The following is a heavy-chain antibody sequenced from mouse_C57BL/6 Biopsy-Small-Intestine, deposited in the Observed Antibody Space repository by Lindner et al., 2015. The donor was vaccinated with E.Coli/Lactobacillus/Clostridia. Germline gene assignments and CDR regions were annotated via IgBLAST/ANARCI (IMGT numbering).Heavy chain of an antibody. Sequence: VQLQESGAELAKLGASVKMSCKTPGYTFSNFWMHWVKQRPGRSLEWIGYINPRSGYTEYNQKFKDKATLTADKSSNSAYMQLSSLTSEDSAVYYCANMYYGNHGGFAYWGQGTLVTVSA. CDR1: GYTFSNFW. CDR3: ANMYYGNHGGFAY. D-gene: IGHD2-1*01. J-gene: IGHJ3*01. CDR2: INPRSGYT. V-gene: IGHV1-7*01.